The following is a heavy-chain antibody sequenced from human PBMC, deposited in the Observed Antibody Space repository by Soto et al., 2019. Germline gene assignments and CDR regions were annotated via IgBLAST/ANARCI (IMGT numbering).Heavy chain of an antibody. V-gene: IGHV1-69*08. CDR2: IMPVFGIA. CDR3: AKEDRDRETGLVPAAIDGMDV. D-gene: IGHD2-2*01. J-gene: IGHJ6*02. CDR1: GGTFSRYS. Sequence: QVQLVQSGAEVKKPGSSVKVSCKASGGTFSRYSFTWVRQAPGHGLEWMGRIMPVFGIASYAQKFQGRVTITADESTTTAFMELSSLGSEDTAVYYCAKEDRDRETGLVPAAIDGMDVWGQGTTVTASS.